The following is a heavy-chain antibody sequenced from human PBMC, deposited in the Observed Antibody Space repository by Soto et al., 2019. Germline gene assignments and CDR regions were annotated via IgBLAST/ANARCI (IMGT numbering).Heavy chain of an antibody. J-gene: IGHJ6*02. CDR3: ARQSADPENEYNYVRQLWQNYFSNGMDV. CDR2: IIPIFGTA. D-gene: IGHD5-18*01. V-gene: IGHV1-69*01. Sequence: QVQLVQSGAEVTKPGSSVKVSCKASGGTFSSYAISWVRQAPGQGLQWMGGIIPIFGTANYAQRFQGRVTITADESASTAFLEVSSLRSDDTAVYYCARQSADPENEYNYVRQLWQNYFSNGMDVWGQGTTVTVSS. CDR1: GGTFSSYA.